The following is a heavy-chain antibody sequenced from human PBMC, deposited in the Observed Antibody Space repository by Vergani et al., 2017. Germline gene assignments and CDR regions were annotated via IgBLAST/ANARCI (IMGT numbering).Heavy chain of an antibody. D-gene: IGHD3-3*01. V-gene: IGHV3-9*01. CDR3: AKEYDSDPEGAFDI. J-gene: IGHJ3*02. Sequence: EVQLVESGGGLVQPGRSLRLSCAASGFTFDDYAMHWVRQAPGKGLEWVSGISWNSGSIGYADSVKGRFTISRDNAKNSLYLQMNSLRAEDTALYYCAKEYDSDPEGAFDIWGQGTMVTVSS. CDR2: ISWNSGSI. CDR1: GFTFDDYA.